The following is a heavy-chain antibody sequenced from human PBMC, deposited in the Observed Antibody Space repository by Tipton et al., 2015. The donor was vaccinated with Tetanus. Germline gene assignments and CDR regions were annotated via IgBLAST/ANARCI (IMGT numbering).Heavy chain of an antibody. V-gene: IGHV4-59*01. J-gene: IGHJ4*02. CDR2: IYYSGST. CDR1: GGSISSYY. CDR3: ARAGGGSWGNFDY. D-gene: IGHD6-13*01. Sequence: TLSLTCTVSGGSISSYYWSWIWQPPGKGLEWIGYIYYSGSTNYNPSLKSRVTISVDTSKNQFSLKLSSVTAADTAVYYCARAGGGSWGNFDYWGQGTLVTVSS.